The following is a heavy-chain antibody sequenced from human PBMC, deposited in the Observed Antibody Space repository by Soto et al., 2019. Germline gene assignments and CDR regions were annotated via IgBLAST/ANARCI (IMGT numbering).Heavy chain of an antibody. D-gene: IGHD5-18*01. CDR2: ISSSSSYT. CDR1: GFTFSSYS. V-gene: IGHV3-21*01. CDR3: ARESAAMVSLVTYLGGMDV. J-gene: IGHJ6*02. Sequence: PGGSLRLSCAASGFTFSSYSMNWVRQAPGKGLEWVSSISSSSSYTYYAGSVKGRFTISRDNAKNSLYLQMNSLRAEDTAVYYCARESAAMVSLVTYLGGMDVWGQGTTVTVSS.